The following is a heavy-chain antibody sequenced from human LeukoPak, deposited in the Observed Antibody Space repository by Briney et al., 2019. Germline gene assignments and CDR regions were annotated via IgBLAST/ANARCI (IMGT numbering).Heavy chain of an antibody. CDR1: GFTLSNYA. V-gene: IGHV3-23*01. CDR2: LHDSGAST. D-gene: IGHD5-18*01. Sequence: GGSLRLSCAASGFTLSNYAMSWVRQAPGRGLEWVSALHDSGASTYYADSVKGRFTVSRDSSKNTLNLQMNSLRAEDTAVYYCAKVMQDRSMNMHFDYWGPGTQVTVSS. J-gene: IGHJ4*02. CDR3: AKVMQDRSMNMHFDY.